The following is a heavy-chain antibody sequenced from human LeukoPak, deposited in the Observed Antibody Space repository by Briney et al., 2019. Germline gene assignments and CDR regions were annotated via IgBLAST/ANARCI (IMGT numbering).Heavy chain of an antibody. Sequence: GGSLRLSCAASGFTVSSNYMSWVRQAPGKGLEWVSVIYSGGSTYYADSVKGRFTISRDNSKNTLYLQMNSLRAEDTAVYYCATGTGTGYSSSWYYPGYYYGMDVWGQGTTVTVSS. CDR1: GFTVSSNY. CDR2: IYSGGST. V-gene: IGHV3-66*01. CDR3: ATGTGTGYSSSWYYPGYYYGMDV. J-gene: IGHJ6*02. D-gene: IGHD6-13*01.